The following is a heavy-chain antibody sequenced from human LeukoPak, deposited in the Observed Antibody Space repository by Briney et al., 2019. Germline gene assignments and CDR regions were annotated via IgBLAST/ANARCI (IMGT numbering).Heavy chain of an antibody. J-gene: IGHJ5*02. CDR2: ISWNSGSL. Sequence: PGGSLRLSCAASGFTFDDYAMHWVRQAPGKGLEWVSGISWNSGSLGYADSVKGRFTISRDNDKNSLYLQMNSLRAEDTALYYCPKAPSGSDRFNCFDPWGQRPLVTVSS. V-gene: IGHV3-9*01. CDR1: GFTFDDYA. D-gene: IGHD1-26*01. CDR3: PKAPSGSDRFNCFDP.